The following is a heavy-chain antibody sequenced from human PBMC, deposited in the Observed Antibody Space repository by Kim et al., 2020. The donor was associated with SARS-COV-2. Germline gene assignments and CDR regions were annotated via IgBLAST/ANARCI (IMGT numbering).Heavy chain of an antibody. D-gene: IGHD2-15*01. CDR3: ARGGDSSRSAYYFDY. V-gene: IGHV1-3*01. Sequence: QKFQDRITITRDTSASTAYMELSSLTSEDTAVFYCARGGDSSRSAYYFDYWGQGALVTVSS. J-gene: IGHJ4*02.